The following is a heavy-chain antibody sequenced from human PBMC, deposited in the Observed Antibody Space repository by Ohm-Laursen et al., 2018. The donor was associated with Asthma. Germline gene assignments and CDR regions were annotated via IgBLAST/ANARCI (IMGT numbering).Heavy chain of an antibody. D-gene: IGHD2-21*02. CDR3: AIGEDDIGDSGWFEH. CDR1: GFTFSSYG. V-gene: IGHV3-33*01. CDR2: IWYDGSNK. Sequence: SLRLSCAASGFTFSSYGMHWVRQAPGKGLEWVAVIWYDGSNKYYADSVKGRFTISRDNSKNTLYLQMNSLRAEDTALYYCAIGEDDIGDSGWFEHWGQGTLVTVSS. J-gene: IGHJ5*02.